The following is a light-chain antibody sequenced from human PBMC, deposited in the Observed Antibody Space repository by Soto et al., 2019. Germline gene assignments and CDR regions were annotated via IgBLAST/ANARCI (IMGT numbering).Light chain of an antibody. V-gene: IGKV3-20*01. Sequence: DIKLTQYPSTLSLSPGERATLPCRASQSVSSSYLAWYQQKPGQAPRLLIYGASSRATGIPDRFSGSGSGTDFTLTISRLEPEDFAVYYCQQYGSSPLTFGGGTKVDIK. CDR2: GAS. CDR1: QSVSSSY. J-gene: IGKJ4*01. CDR3: QQYGSSPLT.